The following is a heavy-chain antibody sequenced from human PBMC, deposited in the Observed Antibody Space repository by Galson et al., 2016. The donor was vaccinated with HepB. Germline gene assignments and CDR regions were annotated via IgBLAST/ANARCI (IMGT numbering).Heavy chain of an antibody. D-gene: IGHD3-22*01. CDR1: GFSVSNNY. V-gene: IGHV3-53*01. CDR3: ARDLVVTRNYYYYHYMTS. CDR2: IYSGDYT. J-gene: IGHJ6*03. Sequence: SLRLSCAPSGFSVSNNYMNWVRQAPGKGLEWVSVIYSGDYTYYADSVKGRFTISRDISKNTLYLQMNRLRAEDTAVYYCARDLVVTRNYYYYHYMTSGAKGPRSPSP.